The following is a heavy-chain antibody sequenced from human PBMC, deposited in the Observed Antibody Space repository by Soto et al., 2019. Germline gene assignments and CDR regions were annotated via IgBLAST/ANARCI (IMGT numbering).Heavy chain of an antibody. D-gene: IGHD3-10*01. V-gene: IGHV3-30*18. CDR1: GFTFRSYG. J-gene: IGHJ6*02. CDR2: ISYDGSNE. CDR3: AKGSSQVNAGYSLNV. Sequence: HPGGSLRLSCAASGFTFRSYGMHWVRQAPGKGLEWVALISYDGSNEYYGDSVKGRFTISRDNSKNTLYLQMNSLRAEDTAVYYCAKGSSQVNAGYSLNVWGRGTTVTVSS.